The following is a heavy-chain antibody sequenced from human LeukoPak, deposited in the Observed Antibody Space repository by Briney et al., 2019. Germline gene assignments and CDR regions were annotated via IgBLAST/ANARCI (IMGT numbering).Heavy chain of an antibody. Sequence: ASVKVSCKASGYTFTSYGISWVRQAPGQGLEWMGWISAYNGNTNYAQKLQGRVTMTTDTSTSTAYMELRSLTSDDTAVYYCAREFRTYYDFWIGFYIFDCWGQGTLVTVSS. CDR1: GYTFTSYG. J-gene: IGHJ4*02. CDR3: AREFRTYYDFWIGFYIFDC. D-gene: IGHD3-3*01. V-gene: IGHV1-18*01. CDR2: ISAYNGNT.